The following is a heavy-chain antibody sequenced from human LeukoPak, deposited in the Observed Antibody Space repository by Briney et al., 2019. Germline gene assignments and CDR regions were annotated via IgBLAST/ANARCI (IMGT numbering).Heavy chain of an antibody. J-gene: IGHJ6*03. V-gene: IGHV1-2*02. CDR3: ARDLPSIAVAGTTHGRKYYYHMDV. CDR1: GYTFTGYY. CDR2: INPNSGGT. D-gene: IGHD6-19*01. Sequence: ASVKVSCKASGYTFTGYYMHWVRQAPGQGLEWMGWINPNSGGTSYAQKFQGRVTMTRDTSISTAYMELSRLRSDDTAVYYCARDLPSIAVAGTTHGRKYYYHMDVWGKGTTVTISS.